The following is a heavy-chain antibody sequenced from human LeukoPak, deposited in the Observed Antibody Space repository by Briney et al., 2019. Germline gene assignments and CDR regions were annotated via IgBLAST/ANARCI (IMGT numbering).Heavy chain of an antibody. D-gene: IGHD5-24*01. Sequence: EASVKVSCKPSGGTFNSYAFSWVRQAPGQGLEWMGRIIPILGLTNYAQKFQGRVTFTADESTSTAYMELSSLRSGDTAVYYCARDRDGRDGYNFDIWGQGTLVTVSS. CDR1: GGTFNSYA. V-gene: IGHV1-69*04. CDR3: ARDRDGRDGYNFDI. CDR2: IIPILGLT. J-gene: IGHJ4*02.